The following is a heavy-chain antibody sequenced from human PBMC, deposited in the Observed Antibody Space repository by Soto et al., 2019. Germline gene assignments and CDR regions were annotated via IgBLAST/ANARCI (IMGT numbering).Heavy chain of an antibody. Sequence: QVQLQESGPGLVKPSETLSLTCTVSGGSINSYYWSWIRQPPGKGLEWIGYIYYSGTTQYNPSLKSRVTISIDTSKKQFSLKLSSVTAEDTAMYYCARVPEGFDIWGQGTVVTVSS. CDR1: GGSINSYY. V-gene: IGHV4-59*01. J-gene: IGHJ3*02. CDR2: IYYSGTT. CDR3: ARVPEGFDI.